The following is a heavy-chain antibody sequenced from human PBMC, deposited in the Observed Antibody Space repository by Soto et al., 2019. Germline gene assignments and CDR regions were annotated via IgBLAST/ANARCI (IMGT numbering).Heavy chain of an antibody. CDR2: ISSSSSYI. J-gene: IGHJ3*02. CDR1: GFTFSSYS. CDR3: AIDDYDSSGYQLCAFDI. V-gene: IGHV3-21*01. D-gene: IGHD3-22*01. Sequence: PGGSLRLSCAAPGFTFSSYSMNWVRQAPGKGLEWVSFISSSSSYIYYGDSVKGRFTISRDNAKNSLYLQMNSLRAEDTAVYYCAIDDYDSSGYQLCAFDICGQGTMVTFS.